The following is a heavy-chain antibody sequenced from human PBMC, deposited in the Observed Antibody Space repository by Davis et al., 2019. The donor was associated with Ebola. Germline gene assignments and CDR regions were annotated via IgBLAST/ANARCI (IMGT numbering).Heavy chain of an antibody. J-gene: IGHJ3*02. D-gene: IGHD2-2*02. CDR2: INWNGGST. CDR1: GFTFDDYG. Sequence: GESLKISCAASGFTFDDYGMSWVRQTPGKGLEWVSGINWNGGSTHYADSVKGRFTISRDNAKNSLYLQMNSLRAEDTALYYCARALGYCGTTSCSTSFTFDIWGQGTMVTVSS. V-gene: IGHV3-20*04. CDR3: ARALGYCGTTSCSTSFTFDI.